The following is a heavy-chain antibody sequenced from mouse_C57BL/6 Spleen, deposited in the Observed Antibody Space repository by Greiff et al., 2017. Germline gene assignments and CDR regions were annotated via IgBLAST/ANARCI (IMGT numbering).Heavy chain of an antibody. V-gene: IGHV1-26*01. J-gene: IGHJ4*01. D-gene: IGHD2-9*01. CDR2: INPNNGGT. Sequence: EVHLQQSGPELVKPGASVKISCKASGYTFTDYYMNWVKQSHGKSLEWIGDINPNNGGTSYNQKFKGKATLTVDKSSSTAYMELRSLTSEDSAVYYCAAYYGYDGYAMDYWGQGTSVTVSS. CDR1: GYTFTDYY. CDR3: AAYYGYDGYAMDY.